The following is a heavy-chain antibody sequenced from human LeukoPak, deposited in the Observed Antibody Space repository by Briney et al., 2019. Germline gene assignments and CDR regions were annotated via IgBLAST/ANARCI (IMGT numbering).Heavy chain of an antibody. CDR2: INHSGST. D-gene: IGHD3-16*01. Sequence: SETLSLTCVVYGGSFSGYYWSWIRQPPGKGLEWIGEINHSGSTNYNPSLKSRVTISVDTSKNQFSLKLSSVTAADTAVYYCARLHQGLRFPPPWRQGTMVTVSS. CDR3: ARLHQGLRFPPP. CDR1: GGSFSGYY. J-gene: IGHJ3*01. V-gene: IGHV4-34*01.